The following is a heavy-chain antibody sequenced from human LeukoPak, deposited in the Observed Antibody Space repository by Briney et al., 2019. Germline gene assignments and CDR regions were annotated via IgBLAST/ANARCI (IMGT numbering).Heavy chain of an antibody. D-gene: IGHD5-24*01. V-gene: IGHV4-59*01. CDR2: IHYSGST. CDR1: GGSISSYY. CDR3: ARVERSRWCFDL. J-gene: IGHJ2*01. Sequence: SETLSLTCSVSGGSISSYYWSWIRQPPGKGLXWIGYIHYSGSTNSNPSLKSRVTISVDTSKNQFSLKLTSVTAADTAVYYCARVERSRWCFDLWGRGTLVTVSS.